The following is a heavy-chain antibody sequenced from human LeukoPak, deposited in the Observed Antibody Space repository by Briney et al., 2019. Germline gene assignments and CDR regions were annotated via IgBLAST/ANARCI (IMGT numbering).Heavy chain of an antibody. V-gene: IGHV4-34*01. J-gene: IGHJ4*02. CDR3: ARGLVGLDY. Sequence: EPSETLSLTCAVYGGSFSGYYWAWIRQPPGRQLEWIGSVYSSGSLYYNPSLKSRLTISSDTSNNQFSLKLSSVTAADTAVYYCARGLVGLDYWGQGTLVTVSS. D-gene: IGHD2-21*01. CDR1: GGSFSGYY. CDR2: VYSSGSL.